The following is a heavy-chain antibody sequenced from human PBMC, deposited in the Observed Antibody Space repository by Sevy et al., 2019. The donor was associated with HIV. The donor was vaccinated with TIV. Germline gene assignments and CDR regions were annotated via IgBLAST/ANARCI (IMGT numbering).Heavy chain of an antibody. D-gene: IGHD6-6*01. J-gene: IGHJ6*02. V-gene: IGHV1-46*01. Sequence: ASVKVSCKASGYTFTSYYMHWVRQAHGQGLEWMGIINPSGGSTSYAQKFQGRVTMTRDTSTSTVYMELSSLRSEDTAVYYCARDAYSSSYYYGMDVWGQGTTVTVSS. CDR1: GYTFTSYY. CDR2: INPSGGST. CDR3: ARDAYSSSYYYGMDV.